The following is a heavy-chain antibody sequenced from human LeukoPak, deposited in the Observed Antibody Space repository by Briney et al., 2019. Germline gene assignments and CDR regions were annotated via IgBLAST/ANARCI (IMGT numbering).Heavy chain of an antibody. J-gene: IGHJ4*02. V-gene: IGHV4-59*12. CDR2: IYYSGST. CDR1: GGSIRSYY. Sequence: SETLSLTCTVSGGSIRSYYWSWIRQPPGKGLEWIAYIYYSGSTNYNPSLKSRVTISVDMSKNQFSLKLSSVTAADTAVYYCARRIIAAAGRAIDYWGQGTLVTVSS. CDR3: ARRIIAAAGRAIDY. D-gene: IGHD6-13*01.